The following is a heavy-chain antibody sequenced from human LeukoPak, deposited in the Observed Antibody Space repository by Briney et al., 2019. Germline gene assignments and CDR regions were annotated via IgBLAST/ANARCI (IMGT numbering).Heavy chain of an antibody. CDR1: GYTFTSYD. CDR3: AREWFGELEGFDP. D-gene: IGHD3-10*01. V-gene: IGHV1-8*03. J-gene: IGHJ5*02. Sequence: GASAKVSCKASGYTFTSYDINWVRQATGQGLEWMGWMNPNSGNTGYAQKFQGRVTITRNTSISTAYMELSSLRSEDTAVYYCAREWFGELEGFDPWGQGTLVTVSS. CDR2: MNPNSGNT.